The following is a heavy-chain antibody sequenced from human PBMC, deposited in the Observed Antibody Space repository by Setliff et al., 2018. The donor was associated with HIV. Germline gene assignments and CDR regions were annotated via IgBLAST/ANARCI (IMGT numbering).Heavy chain of an antibody. V-gene: IGHV4-61*09. CDR1: GGSISSGSYY. CDR2: IYTSGST. J-gene: IGHJ4*02. D-gene: IGHD3-3*01. CDR3: ASRRGGGFLAWPDPYFDY. Sequence: SETLSLTCTVSGGSISSGSYYWSWIRQPAGKGLEWIGHIYTSGSTNYNPSLKSRVIISIDTSKNQFSLKLFSVTAAGTAVYYCASRRGGGFLAWPDPYFDYWGQGTLVTVSS.